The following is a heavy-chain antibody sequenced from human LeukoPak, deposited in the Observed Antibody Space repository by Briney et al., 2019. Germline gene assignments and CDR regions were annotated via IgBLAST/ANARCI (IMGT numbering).Heavy chain of an antibody. CDR2: IYYGGST. Sequence: PSETLSLTCTVSGSSINTYYWSWIRQPPGKGLEWIGYIYYGGSTYSNPSLKGRVTISADTSKNQFSLKLTSVTAADTAVYYCARSSVSGTYSGGYWGQGILVTVSS. D-gene: IGHD3-10*01. V-gene: IGHV4-59*08. CDR1: GSSINTYY. CDR3: ARSSVSGTYSGGY. J-gene: IGHJ4*02.